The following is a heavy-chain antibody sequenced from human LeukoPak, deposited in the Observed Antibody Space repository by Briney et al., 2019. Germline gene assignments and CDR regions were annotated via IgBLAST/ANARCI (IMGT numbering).Heavy chain of an antibody. CDR2: ISSSSGYI. J-gene: IGHJ2*01. V-gene: IGHV3-21*01. CDR1: GFTVSSNY. CDR3: ARASDYGGAFYWYFDL. D-gene: IGHD4-23*01. Sequence: AGGSLRLSCAASGFTVSSNYMNWVRQAPGKGLEWVSSISSSSGYIYYADSVRGRFTISRDNAKNSLYLHMNSLRAEDTAVYYCARASDYGGAFYWYFDLWGRGTLVTVSS.